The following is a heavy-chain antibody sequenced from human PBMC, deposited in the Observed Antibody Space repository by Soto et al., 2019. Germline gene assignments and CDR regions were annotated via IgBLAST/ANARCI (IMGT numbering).Heavy chain of an antibody. CDR1: GFTFSSYG. CDR2: IWYDGSNK. D-gene: IGHD2-21*02. V-gene: IGHV3-33*01. CDR3: ARAGGGNSDYFDY. Sequence: QVQLVESGGGVVQAGRSLRLSCAASGFTFSSYGMHWVRQAPGKGLEWVAVIWYDGSNKYYADSVKGRFTISRDNSKNTLYLQMNSLRAEDTAVYYCARAGGGNSDYFDYWGQGTLVSVSS. J-gene: IGHJ4*02.